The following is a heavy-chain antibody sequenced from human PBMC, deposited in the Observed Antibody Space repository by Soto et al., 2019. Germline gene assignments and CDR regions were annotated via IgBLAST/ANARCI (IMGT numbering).Heavy chain of an antibody. CDR3: PKVNSKVSFLNWFDP. J-gene: IGHJ5*02. CDR2: VSGSGVST. V-gene: IGHV3-23*01. D-gene: IGHD4-4*01. Sequence: GGSLRLSCAASGFTFSSYAMTWVRQAPGKGLEWVATVSGSGVSTYDADSVKGRFTISRDNSKNTLFLQMNSLRVEDTDVYYCPKVNSKVSFLNWFDPWGQGTLVTVSS. CDR1: GFTFSSYA.